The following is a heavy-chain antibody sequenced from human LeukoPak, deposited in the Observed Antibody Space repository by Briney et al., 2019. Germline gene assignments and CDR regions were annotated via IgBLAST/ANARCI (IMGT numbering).Heavy chain of an antibody. J-gene: IGHJ4*02. V-gene: IGHV3-21*05. D-gene: IGHD6-19*01. CDR1: GFTFSSYS. Sequence: GGSLRLSCAASGFTFSSYSMNWVRQAPGKGLEWVSYISVSPSLIYYADSVKGRFTISRDNAKNSLYLHMDSLRAEDTAVYYCARGAYSSGWAYFDHWGQGTLVTVSS. CDR3: ARGAYSSGWAYFDH. CDR2: ISVSPSLI.